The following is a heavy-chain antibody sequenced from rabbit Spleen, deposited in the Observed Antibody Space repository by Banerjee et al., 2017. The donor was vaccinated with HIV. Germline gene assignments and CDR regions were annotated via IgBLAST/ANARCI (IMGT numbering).Heavy chain of an antibody. V-gene: IGHV1S45*01. D-gene: IGHD6-1*01. Sequence: QEQLVESGGGLVQPEGSLTLTCTASGFSFSSGFMCWVRQAPGKGLEWIGCINSGSGSAYYASWAKGRFTISKTSSTTMTLQMAGLTVADTATYFCARDLIGGGGYRYVDLWGPGTLVTVS. CDR1: GFSFSSGF. CDR2: INSGSGSA. CDR3: ARDLIGGGGYRYVDL. J-gene: IGHJ6*01.